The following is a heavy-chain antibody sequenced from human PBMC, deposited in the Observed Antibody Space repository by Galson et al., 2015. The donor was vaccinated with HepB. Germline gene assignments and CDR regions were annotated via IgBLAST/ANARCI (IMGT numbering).Heavy chain of an antibody. CDR1: GFTFSSYD. CDR2: ISGSGGST. Sequence: SLRLSCAASGFTFSSYDMNWVRQAPGKGLEWVSAISGSGGSTYYADSVKGRFTISRDNSKNTLYLQMNSLRAEDTAVYYCAKWESGSYLFDYWGQGTLVTVSS. J-gene: IGHJ4*02. D-gene: IGHD1-26*01. V-gene: IGHV3-23*01. CDR3: AKWESGSYLFDY.